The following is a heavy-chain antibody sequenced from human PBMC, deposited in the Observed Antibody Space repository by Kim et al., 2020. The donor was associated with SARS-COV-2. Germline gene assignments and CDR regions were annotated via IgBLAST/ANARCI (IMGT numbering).Heavy chain of an antibody. J-gene: IGHJ5*02. V-gene: IGHV4-39*01. CDR1: GGSISTRTYS. D-gene: IGHD2-15*01. CDR3: AGLSVVASSDDP. Sequence: SETLSLTCSVSGGSISTRTYSWGWIRQPPGKGLEWIGNINYRGTTYYNLSLKSRVAMSVDTSKNQFSLKLNSVTAADTAIYYCAGLSVVASSDDPWGQGT. CDR2: INYRGTT.